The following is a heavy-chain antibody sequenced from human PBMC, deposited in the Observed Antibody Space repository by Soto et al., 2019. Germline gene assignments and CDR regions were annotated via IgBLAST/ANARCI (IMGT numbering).Heavy chain of an antibody. CDR1: GFTFSNYG. CDR2: ISYDGDNK. Sequence: QPGGSLRLSCAASGFTFSNYGMHWVRQAPGKGLEWVAVISYDGDNKYYADSLKGRFAISRDNSKNTLYLQMNSLRPEDTAVYYCAKDIALVRGVIIDLDVWGQGTTVTVSS. J-gene: IGHJ6*02. D-gene: IGHD3-10*01. V-gene: IGHV3-30*18. CDR3: AKDIALVRGVIIDLDV.